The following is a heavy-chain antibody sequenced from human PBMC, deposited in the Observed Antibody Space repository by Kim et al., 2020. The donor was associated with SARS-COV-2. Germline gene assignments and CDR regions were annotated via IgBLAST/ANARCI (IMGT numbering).Heavy chain of an antibody. CDR1: GFTFSSYA. CDR2: ISNSGGST. J-gene: IGHJ6*03. CDR3: AKGQLPPGGYYCMDV. Sequence: GGSLRLSCAASGFTFSSYAMSWVRQAPGKGLEWVSSISNSGGSTYYADSVKGRFTISRDNSKNTLYLQMNSLRAEDTAIYYCAKGQLPPGGYYCMDVWGKGTTVTVSS. V-gene: IGHV3-23*01. D-gene: IGHD2-2*01.